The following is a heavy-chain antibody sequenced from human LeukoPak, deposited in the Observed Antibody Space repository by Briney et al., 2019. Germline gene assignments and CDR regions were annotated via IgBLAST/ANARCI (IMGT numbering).Heavy chain of an antibody. CDR1: GGSFSGYY. CDR2: INHSGST. Sequence: SETLSLTCAVYGGSFSGYYWSWIRPPPGKGLEWIGEINHSGSTNYNPSLKSRVTISVDTSKNQFSLKLSSVTAADTAVYYCARGIRIYSSSFYYFDYWGQGTLVTVSS. CDR3: ARGIRIYSSSFYYFDY. J-gene: IGHJ4*02. V-gene: IGHV4-34*01. D-gene: IGHD6-13*01.